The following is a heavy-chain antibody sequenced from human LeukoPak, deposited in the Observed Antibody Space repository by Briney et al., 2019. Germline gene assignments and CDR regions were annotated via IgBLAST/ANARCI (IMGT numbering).Heavy chain of an antibody. CDR3: ARLDPYDYVWGSYRLGAFDI. CDR1: GYSFTSYW. Sequence: GESLKISCKGSGYSFTSYWICWVRQMPGKGLEWIGIIYPGDSDTRYSPSFQGQVTISADKSISTAYLQWSSLKASDTAMYYCARLDPYDYVWGSYRLGAFDIWGQGTMVTVSS. D-gene: IGHD3-16*02. J-gene: IGHJ3*02. V-gene: IGHV5-51*01. CDR2: IYPGDSDT.